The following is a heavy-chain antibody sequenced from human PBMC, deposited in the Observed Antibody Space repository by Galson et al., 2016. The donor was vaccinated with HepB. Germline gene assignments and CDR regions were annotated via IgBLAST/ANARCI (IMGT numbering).Heavy chain of an antibody. Sequence: SETLSLTCTVSGGSINNTSYYWAWIRQPPGSGLEWIGNIYYRGNTYSKPSLKSRVTMSVDTSKNHFSLRLTSVTAADTAIYYCARLLLYPRIAAAADYWYFDLWGRGTLVTVSS. J-gene: IGHJ2*01. CDR1: GGSINNTSYY. CDR3: ARLLLYPRIAAAADYWYFDL. CDR2: IYYRGNT. V-gene: IGHV4-39*02. D-gene: IGHD6-13*01.